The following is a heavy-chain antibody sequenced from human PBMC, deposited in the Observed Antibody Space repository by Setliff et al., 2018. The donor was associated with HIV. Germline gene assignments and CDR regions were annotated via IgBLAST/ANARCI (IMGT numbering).Heavy chain of an antibody. CDR3: ARGYGSGSYYNWFDP. V-gene: IGHV1-2*06. CDR2: INPNSGGT. Sequence: PSVKVSCKASGYTFTGYYMHWVRQAPGQGLEWMGRINPNSGGTNYARKFQGRVTMTRDTSISTAYTELSRLRSDDTAVYYCARGYGSGSYYNWFDPWGQGTLVTVSS. CDR1: GYTFTGYY. D-gene: IGHD3-10*01. J-gene: IGHJ5*02.